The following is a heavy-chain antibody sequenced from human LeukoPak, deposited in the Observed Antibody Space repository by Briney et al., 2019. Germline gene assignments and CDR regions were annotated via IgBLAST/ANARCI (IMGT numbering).Heavy chain of an antibody. CDR1: GFTFSNYW. J-gene: IGHJ3*02. D-gene: IGHD2-8*01. Sequence: PGGSLRLSCAASGFTFSNYWMTWVRQAPGKGLEWVANIKQDGSEKYYVDSVKGRFTISRDNAKNSLFLHMNSLRAEDTAVYYCAKNRVLGPFNAFDIWGQGTMVTVSS. V-gene: IGHV3-7*01. CDR2: IKQDGSEK. CDR3: AKNRVLGPFNAFDI.